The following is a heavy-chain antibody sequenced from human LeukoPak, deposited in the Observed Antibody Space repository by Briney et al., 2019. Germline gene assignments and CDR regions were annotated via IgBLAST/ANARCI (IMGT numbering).Heavy chain of an antibody. CDR1: GGSISSGSYY. D-gene: IGHD5-24*01. Sequence: SETLSLTCTVSGGSISSGSYYWSWIRQPAGKGLEWIGRIYNSGSTNYNPSLKSRVTISVDTSKNQFSLKLSSVTAADTAVYYCARHRSGWLQSSFDYWGQGTLVTVSS. V-gene: IGHV4-61*02. J-gene: IGHJ4*02. CDR3: ARHRSGWLQSSFDY. CDR2: IYNSGST.